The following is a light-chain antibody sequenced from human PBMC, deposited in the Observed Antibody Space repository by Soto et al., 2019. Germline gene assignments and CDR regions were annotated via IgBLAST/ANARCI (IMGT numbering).Light chain of an antibody. V-gene: IGKV3-20*01. CDR1: QSVYSSY. CDR2: DAS. Sequence: LTQSPGTLSSPPDERAPRFCRASQSVYSSYLAWFQQRPGQAPRLLFYDASIRATGIPDRFSGSGSGTDFSLTISRLEPEDFAVYYCHQYGSSPWTFGQGTKVDIK. CDR3: HQYGSSPWT. J-gene: IGKJ1*01.